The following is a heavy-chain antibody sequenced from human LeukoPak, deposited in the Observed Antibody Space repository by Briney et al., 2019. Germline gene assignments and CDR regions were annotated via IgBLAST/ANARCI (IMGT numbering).Heavy chain of an antibody. CDR2: IYYSGST. J-gene: IGHJ3*02. D-gene: IGHD3-22*01. V-gene: IGHV4-59*01. Sequence: SETLSLTCTVSAGSISSYYWSWIRQPPGKGLEWIGYIYYSGSTNYNPSLKSRVTISVDTSKNQFSLKLSSVTAADTAVYYCARDASWDSSGYDAFDIWGQGTMVTVSS. CDR1: AGSISSYY. CDR3: ARDASWDSSGYDAFDI.